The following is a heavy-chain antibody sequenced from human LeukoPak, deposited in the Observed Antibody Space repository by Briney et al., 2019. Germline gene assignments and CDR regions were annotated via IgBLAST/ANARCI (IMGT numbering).Heavy chain of an antibody. CDR2: IYTSGST. J-gene: IGHJ5*02. CDR3: ARVGGFGESTQLDWFDP. Sequence: SETLSLTCTVSSGSISSGSYYWSWIRQPAGKGLEWIGRIYTSGSTNYNPSLKSRVTMSVDTSKNQFSLKLSSVTAADTAVYYCARVGGFGESTQLDWFDPWGQGTLVTVSS. D-gene: IGHD3-10*01. CDR1: SGSISSGSYY. V-gene: IGHV4-61*02.